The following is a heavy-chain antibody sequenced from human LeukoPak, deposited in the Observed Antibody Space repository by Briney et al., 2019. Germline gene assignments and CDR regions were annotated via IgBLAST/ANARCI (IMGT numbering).Heavy chain of an antibody. CDR3: ARILEWLSLDPDFDY. V-gene: IGHV1-18*01. CDR2: TSAYNGNT. CDR1: GYTFTSYG. J-gene: IGHJ4*02. Sequence: ASVKVSCKASGYTFTSYGISWVRQAPGQGLEWMGWTSAYNGNTNYAQKLQGRVTMTTDTSTSTAYMELRSLRSDDTAVYYCARILEWLSLDPDFDYWGQGTPVPVSS. D-gene: IGHD3-3*01.